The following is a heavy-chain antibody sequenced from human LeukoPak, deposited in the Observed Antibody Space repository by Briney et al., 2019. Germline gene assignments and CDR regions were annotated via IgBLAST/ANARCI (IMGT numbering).Heavy chain of an antibody. D-gene: IGHD1-7*01. CDR3: ARDQDWNYAFDI. Sequence: ASVKVSCTASGHTFTSYGISWVRQAPGQGLEWMGWISAYNGNTNYAQKFQGRVTMTRDTSTSTVYMELSSLRSEDTAVYYCARDQDWNYAFDIWGQETRLSVSS. CDR1: GHTFTSYG. V-gene: IGHV1-18*01. CDR2: ISAYNGNT. J-gene: IGHJ3*02.